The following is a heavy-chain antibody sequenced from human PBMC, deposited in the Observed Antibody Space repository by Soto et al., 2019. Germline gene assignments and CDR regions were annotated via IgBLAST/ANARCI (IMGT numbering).Heavy chain of an antibody. CDR1: GGSISSGGYY. D-gene: IGHD6-13*01. CDR3: ARYSSSAAFDI. Sequence: PSETLSLTCTVSGGSISSGGYYWSWIRQHPGKGLEWIGYIYYSGSTYYNPSLKSRVTISVDTSKNQFSLKLSSVTAADTAVYYCARYSSSAAFDIWGQGTMVTVSS. J-gene: IGHJ3*02. V-gene: IGHV4-31*03. CDR2: IYYSGST.